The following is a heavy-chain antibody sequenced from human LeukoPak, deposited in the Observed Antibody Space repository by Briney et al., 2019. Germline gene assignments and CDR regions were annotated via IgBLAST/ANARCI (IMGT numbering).Heavy chain of an antibody. D-gene: IGHD2-8*01. V-gene: IGHV5-51*01. J-gene: IGHJ5*02. Sequence: GESLQISCQGSGYSFTSYWIGWVRQMPGKGLEWMGIIYPGDSDTRYSPSFQGQVTISADKSISTAYLQWSSLKASDTAMYYCARRAPYCTNGVCYAGWFDPWGQGTLVTVSS. CDR3: ARRAPYCTNGVCYAGWFDP. CDR2: IYPGDSDT. CDR1: GYSFTSYW.